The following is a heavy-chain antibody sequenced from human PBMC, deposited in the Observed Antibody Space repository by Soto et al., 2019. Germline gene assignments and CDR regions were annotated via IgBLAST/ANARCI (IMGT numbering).Heavy chain of an antibody. Sequence: GGSLRLSCAASGFTFSSYAMSWVRQAPGKGLEWVSAISGSGGSTYYADSVKGRFTISRDNSKNTLYLQMNSLRAEDTAVYYCAKLDYDFWSGYSIRLYYFDYWGQGTLVTVSS. CDR2: ISGSGGST. CDR1: GFTFSSYA. D-gene: IGHD3-3*01. V-gene: IGHV3-23*01. CDR3: AKLDYDFWSGYSIRLYYFDY. J-gene: IGHJ4*02.